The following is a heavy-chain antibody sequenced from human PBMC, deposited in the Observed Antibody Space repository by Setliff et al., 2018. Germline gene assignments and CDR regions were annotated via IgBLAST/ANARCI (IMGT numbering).Heavy chain of an antibody. Sequence: LSLSCAASGFTFSDHYMTWIRQAPGKGLEWVSYISSSGSLTLYADSVRGRFSISRDNIKDSLYLQMNSLRSEDTAVYYCARALGGNYFDYWGPGILVTVSS. CDR3: ARALGGNYFDY. J-gene: IGHJ4*02. CDR1: GFTFSDHY. V-gene: IGHV3-11*01. CDR2: ISSSGSLT. D-gene: IGHD2-15*01.